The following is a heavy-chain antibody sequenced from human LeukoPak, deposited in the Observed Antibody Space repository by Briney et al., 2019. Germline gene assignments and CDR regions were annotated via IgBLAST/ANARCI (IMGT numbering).Heavy chain of an antibody. V-gene: IGHV4-34*01. CDR3: ARGRYYDSSGYAPMSRGY. J-gene: IGHJ4*02. Sequence: ASETLSLTCAVYGGSFSGYYWSWIRQPPGKGLEWIGEINHSGSTNYNPSLKSRVTISVDTSKNQFSLKLSSVTAADTAVYYCARGRYYDSSGYAPMSRGYWGQGTLVTVSS. D-gene: IGHD3-22*01. CDR2: INHSGST. CDR1: GGSFSGYY.